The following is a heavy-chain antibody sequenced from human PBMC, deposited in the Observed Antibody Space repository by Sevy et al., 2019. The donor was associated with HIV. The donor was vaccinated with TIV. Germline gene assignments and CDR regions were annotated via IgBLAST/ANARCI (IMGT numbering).Heavy chain of an antibody. CDR1: GFIFSSFG. Sequence: GGSLRLSCVASGFIFSSFGMHWVRQAPGKGLEWVAVISSDGSNKYYADSVKGRFSISRDNSNNTLYLQMNSLRAEDTAVYYCASALEYTWLRPPFDYWGQGTMVTVSS. D-gene: IGHD1-20*01. CDR2: ISSDGSNK. V-gene: IGHV3-30*03. CDR3: ASALEYTWLRPPFDY. J-gene: IGHJ4*02.